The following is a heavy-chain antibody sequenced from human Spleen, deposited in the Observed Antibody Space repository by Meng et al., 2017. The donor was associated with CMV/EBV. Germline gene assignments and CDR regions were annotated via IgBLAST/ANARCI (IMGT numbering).Heavy chain of an antibody. CDR1: FTFTCDG. CDR3: ARDIAPPRFLKPWVYFDY. Sequence: FTFTCDGMNWVRQAPGRGLEWVAVFSDDGNNKYYTDSVKGRFTISRGISKNTLYLQMNSLRAEGTAVYFCARDIAPPRFLKPWVYFDYWGQGTLVTVSS. CDR2: FSDDGNNK. D-gene: IGHD3-3*01. J-gene: IGHJ4*02. V-gene: IGHV3-30*03.